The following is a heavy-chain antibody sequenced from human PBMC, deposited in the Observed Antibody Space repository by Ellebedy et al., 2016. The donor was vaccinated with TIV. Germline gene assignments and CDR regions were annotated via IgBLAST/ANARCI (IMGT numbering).Heavy chain of an antibody. V-gene: IGHV3-23*01. Sequence: PGGSLRLSCAASGFTFNSYAMSWVRQAPGKGLEWVSTISNTGSRTYYADSVEGRFIISRDNSKRTLYLQMNSLRAEDTAVYYCAKGRGGGSDSSAPRYYFDSWGLGTLVTVSS. D-gene: IGHD6-19*01. CDR3: AKGRGGGSDSSAPRYYFDS. CDR2: ISNTGSRT. J-gene: IGHJ4*02. CDR1: GFTFNSYA.